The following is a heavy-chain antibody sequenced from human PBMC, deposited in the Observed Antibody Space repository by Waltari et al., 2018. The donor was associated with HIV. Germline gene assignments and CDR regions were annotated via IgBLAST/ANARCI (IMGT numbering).Heavy chain of an antibody. D-gene: IGHD3-22*01. Sequence: QVQLVQSGAEVKKPGASVKVSCKASGYTFTGYYMHWVRQAPGQGLEWMGWINPNSGGTNYAQKFQGRVTMTRDTSISTAYMELSRLRSDDTAVYYCASSVMIVVVAGAFDIWGQGTMVTVSS. J-gene: IGHJ3*02. CDR3: ASSVMIVVVAGAFDI. CDR1: GYTFTGYY. CDR2: INPNSGGT. V-gene: IGHV1-2*02.